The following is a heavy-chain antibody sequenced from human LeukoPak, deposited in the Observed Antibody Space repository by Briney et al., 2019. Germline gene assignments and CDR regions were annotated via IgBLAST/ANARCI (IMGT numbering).Heavy chain of an antibody. CDR3: ARGWRRLGGYNLIGFGY. J-gene: IGHJ4*02. CDR2: INHSGST. CDR1: GGSISSYY. V-gene: IGHV4-34*01. Sequence: SETLSLTCTVSGGSISSYYWSWIRQPPGKGLEWIGEINHSGSTNYNPSLKSRVTISVDTSKNQFSLKLSSVTAADTAVYYCARGWRRLGGYNLIGFGYWGQGTLVTVSS. D-gene: IGHD5-24*01.